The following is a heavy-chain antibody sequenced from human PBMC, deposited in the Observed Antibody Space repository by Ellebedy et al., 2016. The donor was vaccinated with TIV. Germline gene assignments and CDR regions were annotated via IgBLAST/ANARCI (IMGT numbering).Heavy chain of an antibody. V-gene: IGHV4-59*04. D-gene: IGHD3-22*01. Sequence: SETLSLTCTVSGGSISSYYWSWIRPPPGKGLEWIGYIYYSGSNYYNPSLKSRVTISVDTSKNQFSLKLSSVTAADTAVYYCARRRYYVSSGYNEPLDYWGQGTLVTVSS. CDR1: GGSISSYY. J-gene: IGHJ4*02. CDR3: ARRRYYVSSGYNEPLDY. CDR2: IYYSGSN.